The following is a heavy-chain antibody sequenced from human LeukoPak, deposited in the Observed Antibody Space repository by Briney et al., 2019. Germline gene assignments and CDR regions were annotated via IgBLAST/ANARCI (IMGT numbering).Heavy chain of an antibody. J-gene: IGHJ4*02. CDR1: GGSISSSSYY. CDR2: IYYSGST. CDR3: SYLTPGGAGY. D-gene: IGHD3-9*01. V-gene: IGHV4-39*01. Sequence: TSETLSLTCTVSGGSISSSSYYWGWIRQPPGKGLEWIGSIYYSGSTYYNPSLKSRVTISVDTSKNQFSLKLSSMTAADTAVYYCSYLTPGGAGYWGQGTLVTVSS.